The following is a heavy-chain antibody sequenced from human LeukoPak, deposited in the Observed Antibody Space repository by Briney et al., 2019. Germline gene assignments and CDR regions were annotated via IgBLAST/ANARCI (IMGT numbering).Heavy chain of an antibody. CDR1: GFTFSSYS. CDR2: ISSSSSTI. CDR3: ARERFGFWHYFDY. J-gene: IGHJ4*02. Sequence: PGRSLRLSCAASGFTFSSYSMNWVRQAPGKGLEWVSYISSSSSTIYYADSVKGRFTISRDNAKNSLYLQMNSLRAEDTAVYYCARERFGFWHYFDYWGQGTLVTVSS. V-gene: IGHV3-48*04. D-gene: IGHD3-16*01.